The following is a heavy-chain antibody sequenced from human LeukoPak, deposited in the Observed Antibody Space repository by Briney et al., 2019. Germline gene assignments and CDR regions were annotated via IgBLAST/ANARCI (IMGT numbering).Heavy chain of an antibody. J-gene: IGHJ4*02. CDR1: GYPFTRNW. CDR2: IDPTDSYV. D-gene: IGHD3-10*01. CDR3: ARHVPGYYGSGTNDL. V-gene: IGHV5-10-1*01. Sequence: GVSLRISCQASGYPFTRNWISWVRQIPGKGLEWMGTIDPTDSYVNYCPSFEGHVTISTDRSINTVYLHWGSLRASDTAMYYCARHVPGYYGSGTNDLWGQGTLVTVAS.